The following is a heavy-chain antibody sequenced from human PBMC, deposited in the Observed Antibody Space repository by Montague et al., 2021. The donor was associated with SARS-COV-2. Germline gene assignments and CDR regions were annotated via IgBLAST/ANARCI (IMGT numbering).Heavy chain of an antibody. CDR2: IYVTGNS. CDR3: VGDAYDPLDGH. D-gene: IGHD3-3*01. Sequence: TLSLTCTVSGGATSEGNYYWSWVRQPAGKGLEWIGRIYVTGNSKSNPSLKSRVTMSIDTAKHQFYLNLTSVTAADTAVYYCVGDAYDPLDGHWGQGTLVTVSS. J-gene: IGHJ4*02. V-gene: IGHV4-61*02. CDR1: GGATSEGNYY.